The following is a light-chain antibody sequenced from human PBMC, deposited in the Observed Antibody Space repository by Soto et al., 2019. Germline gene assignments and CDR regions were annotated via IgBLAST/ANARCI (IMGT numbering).Light chain of an antibody. V-gene: IGLV2-14*01. CDR2: EVN. Sequence: QSVLTQPASLSGSPGQSITISCTGTSSDIGAYDYVSWFQQHPGRAPKLMISEVNNRPSGVSNRFSGSKSGDTAYLTISGLQVEDEAEYYCCTSYEGGGKHIFGTGTKVTVL. CDR1: SSDIGAYDY. J-gene: IGLJ1*01. CDR3: TSYEGGGKHI.